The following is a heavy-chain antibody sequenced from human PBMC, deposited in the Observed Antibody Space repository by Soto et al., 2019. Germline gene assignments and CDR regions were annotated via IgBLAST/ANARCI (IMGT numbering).Heavy chain of an antibody. CDR2: ISASGAYK. J-gene: IGHJ6*02. V-gene: IGHV3-21*02. Sequence: EVRLVESGGGLVKPGGSLRVSCAASGSNFNTYSMNWVRQAPGKGLQWVSFISASGAYKYYADSVRGRFTISRDNAKKSVFLEMNSLTADDTAIYYCAGERSALPGARDAMDVWGQGTPVPVSS. CDR1: GSNFNTYS. D-gene: IGHD1-26*01. CDR3: AGERSALPGARDAMDV.